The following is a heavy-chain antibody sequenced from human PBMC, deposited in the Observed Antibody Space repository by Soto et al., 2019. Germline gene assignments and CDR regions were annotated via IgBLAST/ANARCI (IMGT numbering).Heavy chain of an antibody. V-gene: IGHV3-23*01. CDR1: GFTFRRYA. D-gene: IGHD1-1*01. CDR2: ISGSGGST. Sequence: EVQLLESGGGLVQPGGSLRLSCAAPGFTFRRYAMSWVRQAPGKGLEWVSAISGSGGSTKYADSVKGRFTISRDNSQNTLHLQMNSLRVEDAAIYFCAKAHWHDYDYYYGMDVWGQGTTVTVSS. CDR3: AKAHWHDYDYYYGMDV. J-gene: IGHJ6*02.